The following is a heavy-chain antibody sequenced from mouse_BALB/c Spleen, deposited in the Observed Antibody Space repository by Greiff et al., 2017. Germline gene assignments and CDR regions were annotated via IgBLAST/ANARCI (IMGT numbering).Heavy chain of an antibody. CDR1: GFTFSSYG. J-gene: IGHJ4*01. CDR3: ARDQYGSSYYAMDY. V-gene: IGHV5-6-3*01. D-gene: IGHD1-1*01. Sequence: EVQLVESGGGLVKPGGSLKLSCAASGFTFSSYGMSWVRQTPDKRLELVATINSNGGSTYYPDSVKGRFTISRDNAKNTLYLQMSSLKSEDTAMYYCARDQYGSSYYAMDYWGQGTSVTVSS. CDR2: INSNGGST.